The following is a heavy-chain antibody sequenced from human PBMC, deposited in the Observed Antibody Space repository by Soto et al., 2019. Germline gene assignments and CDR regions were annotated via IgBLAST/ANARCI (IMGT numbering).Heavy chain of an antibody. V-gene: IGHV4-31*03. J-gene: IGHJ5*02. CDR3: ARCSLVVMPVPGVDP. CDR2: ISYNGYT. Sequence: QVQMQESGPGLVKPSQTLSLTCTVSGGSISSGGYSWRWIRQHPGRGLEWIGYISYNGYTYYNPSRKSRVTVSVDTSKNQFSLNVRSVTAADTAVYYCARCSLVVMPVPGVDPWGQGTLVTVSS. CDR1: GGSISSGGYS. D-gene: IGHD2-15*01.